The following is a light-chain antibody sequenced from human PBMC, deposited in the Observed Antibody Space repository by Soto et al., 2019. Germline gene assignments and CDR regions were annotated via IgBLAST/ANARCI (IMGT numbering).Light chain of an antibody. CDR2: AAS. CDR3: QQANSFPIT. CDR1: QGISTW. J-gene: IGKJ5*01. V-gene: IGKV1-12*01. Sequence: DLQMTQSPSSVSASVGDRVTITCRASQGISTWLAWYQQKPGKAPELLIYAASNLRSGVPSRFSGSGSGTDFTLTISSLQLEEFATYYCQQANSFPITFGKGTRLEIK.